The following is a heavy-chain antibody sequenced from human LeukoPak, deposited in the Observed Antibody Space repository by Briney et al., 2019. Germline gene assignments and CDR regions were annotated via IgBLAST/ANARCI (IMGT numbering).Heavy chain of an antibody. J-gene: IGHJ3*02. V-gene: IGHV3-20*04. CDR3: AKDLPIHGGYSYGASGAFDI. CDR1: AFTFDDYG. Sequence: PGGSLRLSCAASAFTFDDYGMSWVRQAPGKGLEWVSGINWNGGSTGYADSVKGRFTISRDNSKNTLYLQMNSLRAEDTAVYYCAKDLPIHGGYSYGASGAFDIWGQGTMVTVSS. D-gene: IGHD5-18*01. CDR2: INWNGGST.